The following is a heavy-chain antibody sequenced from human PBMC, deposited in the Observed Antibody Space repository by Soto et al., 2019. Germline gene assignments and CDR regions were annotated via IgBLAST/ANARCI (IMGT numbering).Heavy chain of an antibody. CDR3: ARPSPHDDPISYYYGMDV. V-gene: IGHV3-66*04. Sequence: EVQLVESGGGLVQPGGSLRLSCAASGFTVSSNYMSWVRQAPGKGLEWVSVIYSGGSTYYADSVKGRFTISRDNSKNTLYLQMNSLRAEDTAVYYCARPSPHDDPISYYYGMDVWGQGTTVTVSS. J-gene: IGHJ6*02. CDR1: GFTVSSNY. D-gene: IGHD3-3*01. CDR2: IYSGGST.